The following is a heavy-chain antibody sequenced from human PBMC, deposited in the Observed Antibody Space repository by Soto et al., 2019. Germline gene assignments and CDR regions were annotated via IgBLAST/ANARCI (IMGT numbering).Heavy chain of an antibody. Sequence: GASVKVSCKASGYTFTSYYMHWVRQAPGQGLEWMGIINPSGGSTSYAQKFQGRVTMTRDTSTSTVYMELSSLRSEDTAVYYCARDTHPSARYSSSWVYDAFDIWGQGTMLTISS. V-gene: IGHV1-46*01. D-gene: IGHD6-13*01. CDR3: ARDTHPSARYSSSWVYDAFDI. CDR2: INPSGGST. CDR1: GYTFTSYY. J-gene: IGHJ3*02.